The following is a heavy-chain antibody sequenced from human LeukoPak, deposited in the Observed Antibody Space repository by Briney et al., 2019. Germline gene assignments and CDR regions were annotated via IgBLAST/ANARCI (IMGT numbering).Heavy chain of an antibody. J-gene: IGHJ5*02. CDR1: GYTFTTFY. D-gene: IGHD2/OR15-2a*01. V-gene: IGHV1-2*02. Sequence: ASVKVSCKASGYTFTTFYLNWVRQAPGQGLEWMGWINPNTGGTNYAQNFQGRVTMTRDTSISTAYMELSSLTSDDTAVYYCARDQSEDFINWFDPWGQGTLVTVSS. CDR2: INPNTGGT. CDR3: ARDQSEDFINWFDP.